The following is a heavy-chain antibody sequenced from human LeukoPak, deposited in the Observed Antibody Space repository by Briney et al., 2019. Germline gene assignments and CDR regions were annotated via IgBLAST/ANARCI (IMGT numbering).Heavy chain of an antibody. J-gene: IGHJ5*02. CDR3: ARRFIAAVRRPFDP. D-gene: IGHD6-13*01. V-gene: IGHV1-2*02. Sequence: ASVKVSCKASGYTFTGYYMHWVRQAPGQGLEWMGWINPNSGGTNYAQKFQGRVTMTRDTSISTAYMELSRLRSDDTAVYYCARRFIAAVRRPFDPWGQGTLVTVSS. CDR2: INPNSGGT. CDR1: GYTFTGYY.